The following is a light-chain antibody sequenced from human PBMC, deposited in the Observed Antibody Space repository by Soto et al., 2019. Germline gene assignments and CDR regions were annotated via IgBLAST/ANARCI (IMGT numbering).Light chain of an antibody. CDR1: QSVSSSY. Sequence: EIVLTQSPGTLSLSPGEGATLSCRASQSVSSSYLAWYQQKPGQAPRLLIYGASSRATGIPDRFSGSGSGKDFTLTISRLEPEDFAVYYCQQYGSSPLTFGGGTKVDIK. V-gene: IGKV3-20*01. CDR3: QQYGSSPLT. CDR2: GAS. J-gene: IGKJ4*01.